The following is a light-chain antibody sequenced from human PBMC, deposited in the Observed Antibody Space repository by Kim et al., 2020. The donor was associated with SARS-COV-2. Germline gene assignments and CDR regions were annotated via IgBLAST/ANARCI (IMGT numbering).Light chain of an antibody. CDR1: RLGDKY. Sequence: SYELTQPPSVSVSPGQTASITCSGDRLGDKYACWYQQKPGQSPVLVIYQDSKRPTGIPERVSGSNSGNTATLTISGPQAMDEADYYCQAWASSTAVFGGGTQLTV. J-gene: IGLJ2*01. CDR2: QDS. V-gene: IGLV3-1*01. CDR3: QAWASSTAV.